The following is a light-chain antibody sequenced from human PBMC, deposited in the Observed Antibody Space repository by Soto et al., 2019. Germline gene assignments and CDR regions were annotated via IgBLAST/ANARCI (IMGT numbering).Light chain of an antibody. Sequence: EIVMTQSPATLSVSPGERATLSCRASQSVNIHLAWYQQKPGQAPRLLIYGASARATGIPAKFSGSGSGTEFTLTISSLQSEDFAVYFCQQFYTWPQTFGHGTKVDIK. J-gene: IGKJ1*01. CDR1: QSVNIH. V-gene: IGKV3D-15*01. CDR3: QQFYTWPQT. CDR2: GAS.